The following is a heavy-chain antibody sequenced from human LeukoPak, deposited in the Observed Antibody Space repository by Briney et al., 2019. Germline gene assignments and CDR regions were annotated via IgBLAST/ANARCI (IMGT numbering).Heavy chain of an antibody. CDR3: ARSHNWNYIWFDP. Sequence: SVKVSCKASGGTFSSYAISWVRQAPGQGLEWMGGIIPIFGTANYAQKFQGRVTITTDESTSTAYMELSSLRSEDTAVYYCARSHNWNYIWFDPWGQGTLVTVS. V-gene: IGHV1-69*05. CDR2: IIPIFGTA. D-gene: IGHD1-7*01. J-gene: IGHJ5*02. CDR1: GGTFSSYA.